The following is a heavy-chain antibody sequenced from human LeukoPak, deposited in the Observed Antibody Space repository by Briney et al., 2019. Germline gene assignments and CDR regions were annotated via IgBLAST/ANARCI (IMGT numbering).Heavy chain of an antibody. D-gene: IGHD3-22*01. CDR3: ARVSDFDSSAIDY. Sequence: PSQTLSLTSAVSLGSIIRGGYSWSWIRQPPGKGLEWIGYIYHSGSTYYNPSLKSRVTISVDRSKNQFSLKLSSVTAADTAVYYCARVSDFDSSAIDYWGQGTLVTVSS. CDR1: LGSIIRGGYS. V-gene: IGHV4-30-2*01. J-gene: IGHJ4*02. CDR2: IYHSGST.